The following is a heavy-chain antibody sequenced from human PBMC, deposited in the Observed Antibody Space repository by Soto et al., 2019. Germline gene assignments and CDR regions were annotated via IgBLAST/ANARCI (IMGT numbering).Heavy chain of an antibody. J-gene: IGHJ4*02. D-gene: IGHD5-12*01. Sequence: SETLSLTCAVSGGSIRRGGYSWSWIRQPPGKGLEWIGYIYHSGSTYYNPSLKSRVTISVDRSKNQFSLKLSSVTAADTAVYYCARGRDGYNSKSPYYFDYWGQGTLVTVSS. CDR3: ARGRDGYNSKSPYYFDY. CDR1: GGSIRRGGYS. CDR2: IYHSGST. V-gene: IGHV4-30-2*01.